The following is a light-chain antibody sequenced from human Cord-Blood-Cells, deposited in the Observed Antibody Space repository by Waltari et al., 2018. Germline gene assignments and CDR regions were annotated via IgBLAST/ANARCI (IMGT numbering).Light chain of an antibody. CDR3: CSYAGSSTYV. CDR1: SSDVGSYHL. Sequence: QSALTQPASVSGSPGQSITLSCTGTSSDVGSYHLVSWYQQHQGKAPQLMIYEVSKRPSVVSNRFSGSKSGNTASLTISGLQAEDEADYSCCSYAGSSTYVFGTGTKVTVL. CDR2: EVS. J-gene: IGLJ1*01. V-gene: IGLV2-23*02.